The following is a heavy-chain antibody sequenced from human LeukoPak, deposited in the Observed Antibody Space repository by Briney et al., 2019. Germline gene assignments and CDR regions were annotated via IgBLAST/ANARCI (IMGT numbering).Heavy chain of an antibody. Sequence: LRLSCAASGFTFSDYYMSWIRQPPGKGLEWIGEINHSGSTNYNPSLKSRVTISVDTSKSQFSLKLSSVTAADTAVYYCARGRSSMVRGYYYYYMDVWGKGTTVTISS. CDR2: INHSGST. V-gene: IGHV4-34*01. J-gene: IGHJ6*03. D-gene: IGHD3-10*01. CDR1: GFTFSDYY. CDR3: ARGRSSMVRGYYYYYMDV.